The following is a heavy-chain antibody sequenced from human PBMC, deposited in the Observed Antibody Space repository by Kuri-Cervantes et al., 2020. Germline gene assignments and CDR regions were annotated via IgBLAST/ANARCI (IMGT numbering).Heavy chain of an antibody. J-gene: IGHJ6*03. V-gene: IGHV1-69*06. D-gene: IGHD2/OR15-2a*01. Sequence: SVKVSCKASGGTFSSYAISWVRQAPGQGLEWMGGIIPIFGTANYAQKFQGRVTITADKSTSTAYMELSSLRTEDTAVYYCAKDGRPGNSSPGEDYFYMDVWGKGSTVTVSS. CDR3: AKDGRPGNSSPGEDYFYMDV. CDR2: IIPIFGTA. CDR1: GGTFSSYA.